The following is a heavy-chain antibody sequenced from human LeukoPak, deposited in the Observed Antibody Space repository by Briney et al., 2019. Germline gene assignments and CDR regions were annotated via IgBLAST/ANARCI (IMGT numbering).Heavy chain of an antibody. V-gene: IGHV3-66*01. D-gene: IGHD5/OR15-5a*01. Sequence: GGSLRLSCAASGFTFSTYNMNWVRQAPGKGLEWVSVIYSDGTTYNADSVKGRFTIYRDNSKNTLYLQMNSLRADDTAAYYCTRRGVWDAFDIWGHGTMVSVSS. J-gene: IGHJ3*02. CDR3: TRRGVWDAFDI. CDR1: GFTFSTYN. CDR2: IYSDGTT.